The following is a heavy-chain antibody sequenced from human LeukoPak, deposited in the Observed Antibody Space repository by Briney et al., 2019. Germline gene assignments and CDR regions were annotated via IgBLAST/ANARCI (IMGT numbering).Heavy chain of an antibody. V-gene: IGHV4-59*01. Sequence: SETLSLTCTVSGGSISSYYWSWIRQPPGKGLEGIGYIYYSGSTNYNPSLKSRGTISGDTSKNQFSLKLTSVTAADTAVYYCARGVPEYYDFWSGYFYYFDYWGQGTLVTVSS. CDR2: IYYSGST. CDR3: ARGVPEYYDFWSGYFYYFDY. J-gene: IGHJ4*02. D-gene: IGHD3-3*01. CDR1: GGSISSYY.